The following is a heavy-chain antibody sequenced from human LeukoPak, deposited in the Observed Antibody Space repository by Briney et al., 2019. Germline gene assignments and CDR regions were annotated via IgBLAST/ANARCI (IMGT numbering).Heavy chain of an antibody. CDR3: ARAIGTYTVTTWFDP. J-gene: IGHJ5*02. V-gene: IGHV3-64*01. CDR1: GFTFSSYA. D-gene: IGHD4-17*01. Sequence: PGGSRRLSCAASGFTFSSYAMHWVRQAPGKGLEYVSAISSNGGSTYYANSVKGRFTISRDNSKNTLYLQMGSLRAEDMAVYYCARAIGTYTVTTWFDPWGQGTLVTVPS. CDR2: ISSNGGST.